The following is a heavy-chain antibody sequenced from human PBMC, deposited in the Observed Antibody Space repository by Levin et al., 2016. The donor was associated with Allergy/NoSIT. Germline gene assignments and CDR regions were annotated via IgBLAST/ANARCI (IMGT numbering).Heavy chain of an antibody. V-gene: IGHV4-59*08. Sequence: SETLSLTCTVSGGSISSYYWSWIRQPPGKGLEWIGYIYYSGSTNYNPSLKSRVTISVDTSKNQFSLKLSSVTAADTAVYYCARLHGVSGGSYYDPSDYYYGMDVWGQGTTVTVSS. CDR3: ARLHGVSGGSYYDPSDYYYGMDV. CDR2: IYYSGST. J-gene: IGHJ6*02. CDR1: GGSISSYY. D-gene: IGHD1-26*01.